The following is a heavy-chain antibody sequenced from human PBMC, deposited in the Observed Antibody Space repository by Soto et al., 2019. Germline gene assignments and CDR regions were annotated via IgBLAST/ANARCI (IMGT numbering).Heavy chain of an antibody. CDR1: GGSVSSGSYY. CDR2: IYYSGST. V-gene: IGHV4-61*01. D-gene: IGHD1-1*01. CDR3: AREGGSAGTPGSYFDY. Sequence: SETLSLTCTVSGGSVSSGSYYWSWIRQPPGKGLEWIGYIYYSGSTNYKPSLKSRVTISVDTSKNKISLKLSSVTAADMAEYYCAREGGSAGTPGSYFDYWGQGTLVTVSS. J-gene: IGHJ4*02.